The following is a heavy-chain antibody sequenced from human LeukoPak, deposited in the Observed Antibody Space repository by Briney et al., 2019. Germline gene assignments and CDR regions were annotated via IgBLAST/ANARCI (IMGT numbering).Heavy chain of an antibody. CDR2: ISSSSTI. J-gene: IGHJ4*02. D-gene: IGHD1-20*01. V-gene: IGHV3-48*04. Sequence: GGSLRLSCAASGFAFSSYSMNWVRQAPGKGLEWVSYISSSSTIYYADSVKGRFTISRDNAKNSLYLQMNSLGAEDTAVYYCARRITGSGYWGQGTLVTVSS. CDR3: ARRITGSGY. CDR1: GFAFSSYS.